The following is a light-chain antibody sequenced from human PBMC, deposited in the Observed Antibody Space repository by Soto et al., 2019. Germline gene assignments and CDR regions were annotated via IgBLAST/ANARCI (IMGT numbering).Light chain of an antibody. CDR1: QSVRSSF. V-gene: IGKV3-20*01. Sequence: EIVLTQSPGTLSLVPGQRATLSCRASQSVRSSFLAWLQQKPSQPPRLLIYGASIRAPGIPDRFSGSGSGTDFTLTISRLEPEDFAVYYCQQYHRSPRTFGQGTKVEIK. CDR3: QQYHRSPRT. J-gene: IGKJ1*01. CDR2: GAS.